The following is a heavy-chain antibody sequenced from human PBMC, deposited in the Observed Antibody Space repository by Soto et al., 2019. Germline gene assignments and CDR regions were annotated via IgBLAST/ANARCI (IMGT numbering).Heavy chain of an antibody. CDR2: MNPKSGNT. CDR3: ARGVRSAY. V-gene: IGHV1-8*01. CDR1: GYTFTDYD. J-gene: IGHJ4*02. Sequence: QVQLVQSGAEVKKPGASVKVSCKASGYTFTDYDINWVRQATGQGLEWMGWMNPKSGNTGYAQKFQGRVTMTRDTSISTAYMELSSLRSDDTALYYCARGVRSAYWGQGTLVTVSS.